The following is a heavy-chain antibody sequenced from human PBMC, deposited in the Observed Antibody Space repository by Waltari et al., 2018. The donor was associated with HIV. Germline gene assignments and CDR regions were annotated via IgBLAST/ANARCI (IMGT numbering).Heavy chain of an antibody. D-gene: IGHD1-7*01. CDR2: INSDGSST. V-gene: IGHV3-74*01. J-gene: IGHJ5*02. CDR3: ARVVNWNYNP. CDR1: GFTFSSYW. Sequence: EVQLVESGGGLVQPGGSLRLSCAASGFTFSSYWMHWVRQALGKGLVWGSRINSDGSSTSYADSVKGRFTISRDNAKNMLYLQMNSLRAEDTAVYYCARVVNWNYNPWGQGTLVTVSS.